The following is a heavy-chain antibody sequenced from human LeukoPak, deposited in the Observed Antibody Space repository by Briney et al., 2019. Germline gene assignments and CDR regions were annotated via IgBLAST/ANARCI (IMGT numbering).Heavy chain of an antibody. CDR1: VYSFHKYF. J-gene: IGHJ4*02. V-gene: IGHV1-46*02. Sequence: ASVNVSYQASVYSFHKYFILWLRPPPGQGLDWMGIIIPSDVSTSYAEKFQGRVPMTRDASPYTVYMALSSLRSEVTAVYYCARGKVVTMVRGVISTYFDYWGEGALGTVSS. CDR2: IIPSDVST. CDR3: ARGKVVTMVRGVISTYFDY. D-gene: IGHD3-10*01.